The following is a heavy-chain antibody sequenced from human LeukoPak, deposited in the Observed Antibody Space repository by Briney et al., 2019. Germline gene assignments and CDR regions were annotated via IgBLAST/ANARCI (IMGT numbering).Heavy chain of an antibody. D-gene: IGHD2-2*01. CDR3: AREDTRGYFDY. V-gene: IGHV4-59*01. CDR2: IYYSGST. Sequence: SETLSLTCTVSGGSISSYYWSWIRQPPGKGLEWIGYIYYSGSTNYNPSLKSRVTISVDTSKNQFSLKLSSVTAADTAVYYCAREDTRGYFDYWGQGTLVTVSS. CDR1: GGSISSYY. J-gene: IGHJ4*02.